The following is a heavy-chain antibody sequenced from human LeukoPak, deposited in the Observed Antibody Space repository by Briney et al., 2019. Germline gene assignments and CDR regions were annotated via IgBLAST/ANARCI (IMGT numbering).Heavy chain of an antibody. V-gene: IGHV4-59*01. Sequence: KASETLSFTCTVSGGSISSYYWSCIRQAPGKGLVWIGYIYYSGNPHYNPSLQSRVTISVDTSKNQFSLKLSSVTAADTAVYYCARSGTLTGYLFWGQGTLVTVSS. CDR1: GGSISSYY. CDR2: IYYSGNP. CDR3: ARSGTLTGYLF. J-gene: IGHJ4*02. D-gene: IGHD3-9*01.